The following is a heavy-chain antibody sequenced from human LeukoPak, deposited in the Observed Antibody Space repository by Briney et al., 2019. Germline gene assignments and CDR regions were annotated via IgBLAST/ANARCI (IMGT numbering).Heavy chain of an antibody. CDR2: IYPGDSDT. D-gene: IGHD3-22*01. V-gene: IGHV5-51*01. CDR3: AGQINYYYDNGLGWFDP. Sequence: GESLKISCKGSGYSFTSYWIGWVRQMPGKGLEWMGIIYPGDSDTRYSPSFQGQVTISADKSISTAYLQWSSLKASDTAMYYCAGQINYYYDNGLGWFDPWGQGTLVTVSS. J-gene: IGHJ5*02. CDR1: GYSFTSYW.